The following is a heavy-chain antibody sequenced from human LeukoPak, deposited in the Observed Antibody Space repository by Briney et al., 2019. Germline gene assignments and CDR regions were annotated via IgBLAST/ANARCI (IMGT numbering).Heavy chain of an antibody. D-gene: IGHD3-22*01. CDR1: GGSFSGYY. J-gene: IGHJ6*03. CDR2: INHSGST. Sequence: SETLSLTCAVYGGSFSGYYWSWIRQPPGKGLEWIGEINHSGSTDYNPSLKSRVTISVDTSKNQFSLKLSSVTAADTAVYYCASARQYYYDSSGYYSIDYYYMDVWGKGTTVTVSS. CDR3: ASARQYYYDSSGYYSIDYYYMDV. V-gene: IGHV4-34*01.